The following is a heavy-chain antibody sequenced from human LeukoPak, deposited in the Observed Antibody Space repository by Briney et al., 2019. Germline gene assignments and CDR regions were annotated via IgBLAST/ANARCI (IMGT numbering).Heavy chain of an antibody. CDR3: ARDSSSWQTDWYFDL. D-gene: IGHD6-13*01. V-gene: IGHV3-64*02. CDR2: ISSNGGST. J-gene: IGHJ2*01. CDR1: GFTFSSYA. Sequence: GGSLRLSCAASGFTFSSYAMHWVRQAPGKGLEYVSAISSNGGSTYYADSAKGRFTISRDNSKNTLYLQMGSLRAEDMAVYYCARDSSSWQTDWYFDLWGRGTLVTVSS.